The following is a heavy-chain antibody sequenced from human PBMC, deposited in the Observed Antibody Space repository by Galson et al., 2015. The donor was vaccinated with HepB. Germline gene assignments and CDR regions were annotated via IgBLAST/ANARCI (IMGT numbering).Heavy chain of an antibody. V-gene: IGHV3-48*04. D-gene: IGHD6-19*01. CDR3: ARDRKTGGGQWLVGGDY. Sequence: SLRLSCAASGFTFSSYSMNWVRQAPGKGLEWVSYISSSSSTIYYADSVKGRFTISRDNAKNSLYLQMNSLRAEDTAVYYCARDRKTGGGQWLVGGDYWGQGTLVTVSS. J-gene: IGHJ4*02. CDR2: ISSSSSTI. CDR1: GFTFSSYS.